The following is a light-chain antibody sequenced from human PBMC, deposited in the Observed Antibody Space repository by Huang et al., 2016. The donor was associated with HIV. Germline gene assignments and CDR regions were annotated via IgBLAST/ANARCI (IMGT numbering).Light chain of an antibody. Sequence: EIVLTQSPGTLSLSPGERATLSCRASQSVGNTYFACYQQKSGQSPRLLIYGASSRATGIPDRFSGSGSGTDFTLTISRLEPEDFAVYYCQQYGTSPLYTFGQGTKLEIK. J-gene: IGKJ2*01. CDR1: QSVGNTY. CDR3: QQYGTSPLYT. V-gene: IGKV3-20*01. CDR2: GAS.